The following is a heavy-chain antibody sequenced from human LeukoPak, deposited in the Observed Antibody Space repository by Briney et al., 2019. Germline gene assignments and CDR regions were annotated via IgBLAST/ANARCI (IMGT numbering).Heavy chain of an antibody. D-gene: IGHD6-19*01. Sequence: PGGSLRLSCTASGFTFTDFWMTWVRQAPGKGLEWVANIKQHGSDKNYVDSVKGRFTISRDNAKNSLYLQMNSLRAEDTAVYYCARVSREQWLVTRAFVFDYWGQGTLVTVSS. CDR2: IKQHGSDK. CDR3: ARVSREQWLVTRAFVFDY. CDR1: GFTFTDFW. J-gene: IGHJ4*02. V-gene: IGHV3-7*01.